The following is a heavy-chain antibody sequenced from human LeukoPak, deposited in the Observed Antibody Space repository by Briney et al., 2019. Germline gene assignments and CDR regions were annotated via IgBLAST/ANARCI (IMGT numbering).Heavy chain of an antibody. Sequence: SVKVSCKASGGTFSSYAISWVRQAPGQGLEWMGRIITILGIANHAQKFQGRVTITADKSTSTAYMELSSLRSEDTAVYYCARADYSGYDLGYWGQGTLVTVSS. J-gene: IGHJ4*02. CDR3: ARADYSGYDLGY. V-gene: IGHV1-69*04. D-gene: IGHD5-12*01. CDR2: IITILGIA. CDR1: GGTFSSYA.